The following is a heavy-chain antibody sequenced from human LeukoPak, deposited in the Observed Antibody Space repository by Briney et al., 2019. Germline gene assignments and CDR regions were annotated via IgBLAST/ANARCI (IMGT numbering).Heavy chain of an antibody. CDR1: GGTFSSYA. D-gene: IGHD6-13*01. Sequence: SVKVSCKASGGTFSSYAISWVRQAPGQGLEWMGGIIPIFGTANYAQKFQGRVTITTDESTGTGYMELSSLRSEDTAVYYCAGYKYSSSRRTVWFDPWGQGTLVTVSS. V-gene: IGHV1-69*05. J-gene: IGHJ5*02. CDR2: IIPIFGTA. CDR3: AGYKYSSSRRTVWFDP.